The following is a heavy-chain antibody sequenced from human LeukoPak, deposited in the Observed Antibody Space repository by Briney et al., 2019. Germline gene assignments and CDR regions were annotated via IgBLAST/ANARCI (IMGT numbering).Heavy chain of an antibody. J-gene: IGHJ4*02. CDR3: ARGRQNYGDYPY. Sequence: PGGSLRLSCAASGFTFSSSAMSWVRQVPGKGLEWVSGISASGGSTYYADSVRGRFTISRDNSKNTLYLQMNSLRAEDTAVYYCARGRQNYGDYPYWGQGTLVTVSS. CDR1: GFTFSSSA. V-gene: IGHV3-23*01. CDR2: ISASGGST. D-gene: IGHD4-17*01.